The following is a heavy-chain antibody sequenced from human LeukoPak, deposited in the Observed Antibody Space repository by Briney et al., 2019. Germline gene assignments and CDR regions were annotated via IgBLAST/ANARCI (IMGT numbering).Heavy chain of an antibody. CDR1: GGSFNGYY. CDR3: ARGSAVAGMPL. V-gene: IGHV4-34*01. J-gene: IGHJ4*02. D-gene: IGHD6-19*01. CDR2: INHSGST. Sequence: SETLSLTCAVYGGSFNGYYWSWIRQPPGKGLEWIGEINHSGSTNYNPSLKSRVTISVDTSKNQFSLKVSSVTAADTAVYYCARGSAVAGMPLWGQGTLVTVSS.